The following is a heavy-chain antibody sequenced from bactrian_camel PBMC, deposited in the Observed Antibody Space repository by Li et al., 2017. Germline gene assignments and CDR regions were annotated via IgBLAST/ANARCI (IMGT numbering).Heavy chain of an antibody. CDR2: VYTAYDST. CDR3: AATTLYLLSACRLGGPAYRY. D-gene: IGHD5*01. J-gene: IGHJ4*01. Sequence: HVQLVESGGGSVQAGGSLRLSCAASGVTASWYWAGWFRQAPGKEREGVAAVYTAYDSTYYADSVKGRFTISQDNTGNSVYLQMNSLRPEDTAMYYCAATTLYLLSACRLGGPAYRYWGQGTQVTVS. CDR1: GVTASWYW. V-gene: IGHV3S1*01.